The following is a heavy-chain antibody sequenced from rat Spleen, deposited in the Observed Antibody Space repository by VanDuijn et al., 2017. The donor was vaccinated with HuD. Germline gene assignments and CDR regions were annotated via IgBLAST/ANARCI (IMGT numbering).Heavy chain of an antibody. CDR1: GFSLSSHS. V-gene: IGHV2-1*01. CDR2: IWGDGST. Sequence: QVQLKESGPGLVQSSQTLSLICPVPGFSLSSHSVHWVRQPPGKGLEWMGVIWGDGSTDYNSALKSRLSISRDTSKSQVFLKMNNLQTEDTAMYFCASQHWFAYWGQGTLVTVSS. CDR3: ASQHWFAY. J-gene: IGHJ3*01.